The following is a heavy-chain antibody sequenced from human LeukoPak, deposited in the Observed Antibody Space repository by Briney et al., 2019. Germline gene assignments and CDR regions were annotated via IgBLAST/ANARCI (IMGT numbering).Heavy chain of an antibody. CDR2: ISVNGGTI. CDR1: GFTFDTYW. D-gene: IGHD2-2*01. V-gene: IGHV3-74*01. CDR3: ARGRLSTSAWLTAY. J-gene: IGHJ4*02. Sequence: GGSLRLSCAASGFTFDTYWIHWVRQAPGKGLVWVSRISVNGGTITYADSVQGRFTISRDNAKTTLYLQMNGLRAEDTAVYYCARGRLSTSAWLTAYWGQGTLVTVSS.